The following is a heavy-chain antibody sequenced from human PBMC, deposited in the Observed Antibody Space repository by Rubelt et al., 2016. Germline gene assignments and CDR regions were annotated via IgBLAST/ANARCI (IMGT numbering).Heavy chain of an antibody. D-gene: IGHD6-6*01. CDR2: INHSGST. J-gene: IGHJ4*02. Sequence: QVQLQQWGAGLLKPSETLSLTCAVYGGSFSGYYWSWIRQPPGKGLEWIGEINHSGSTNYNPSLKSLGTRAVDTAKQQFSRKLSAVPAADTAVSYCARRGLTARPLDYWGQGTLVTVSS. V-gene: IGHV4-34*01. CDR3: ARRGLTARPLDY. CDR1: GGSFSGYY.